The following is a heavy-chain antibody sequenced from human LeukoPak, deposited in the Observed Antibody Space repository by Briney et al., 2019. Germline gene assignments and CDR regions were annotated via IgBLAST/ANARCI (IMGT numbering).Heavy chain of an antibody. D-gene: IGHD6-25*01. CDR1: GGSISSYY. Sequence: PSETLSLTCTVSGGSISSYYWSWIRQPPGKGLEWIGYIYYCGSTNYNPSLKSRVTISVDTSKNQFSLKLSSVTAADTAVYYCAGQRSYDAFDIWGQGTMVTVSS. CDR3: AGQRSYDAFDI. J-gene: IGHJ3*02. V-gene: IGHV4-59*01. CDR2: IYYCGST.